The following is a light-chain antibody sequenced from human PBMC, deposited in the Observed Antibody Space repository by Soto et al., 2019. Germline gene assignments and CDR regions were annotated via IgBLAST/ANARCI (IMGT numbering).Light chain of an antibody. Sequence: QSVLTQPASVSGSPGQSITISCTGTSSDVGGYNSVSWYQQHPGKAPKLVIYEVTNRPSGISNRFSGSKSGNTASLTISGLQAEDEADYYCSSYTRQYTPSYVFGTGTKVTVL. CDR2: EVT. CDR3: SSYTRQYTPSYV. J-gene: IGLJ1*01. V-gene: IGLV2-14*01. CDR1: SSDVGGYNS.